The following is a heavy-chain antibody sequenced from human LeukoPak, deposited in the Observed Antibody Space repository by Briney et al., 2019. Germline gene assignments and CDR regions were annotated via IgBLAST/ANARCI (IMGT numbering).Heavy chain of an antibody. V-gene: IGHV3-53*01. D-gene: IGHD4-23*01. J-gene: IGHJ4*02. Sequence: SGGSLRLSCATSGLAVNIIYMGWVRQAPGEGLEWVSVIYAGGSTSYGDSVRGRFTISRDNSMNTLHLQMNSLRAEDTAVYFCARDSRNYGGAFDYWGQGTLVTVSS. CDR2: IYAGGST. CDR1: GLAVNIIY. CDR3: ARDSRNYGGAFDY.